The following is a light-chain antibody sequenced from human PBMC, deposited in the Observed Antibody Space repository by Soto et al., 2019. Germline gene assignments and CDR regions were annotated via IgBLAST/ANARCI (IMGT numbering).Light chain of an antibody. V-gene: IGKV1-39*01. J-gene: IGKJ2*01. CDR3: QQSYSTTS. Sequence: DIQMTQSPSYLSASVGDRVTLTCRASQSISDYLSWYQQKPGKAPKLLIYFASSLQSGVPSRFSGSRSGTVFTLPISCLQPEDFATYYCQQSYSTTSFGQGTKVEIK. CDR1: QSISDY. CDR2: FAS.